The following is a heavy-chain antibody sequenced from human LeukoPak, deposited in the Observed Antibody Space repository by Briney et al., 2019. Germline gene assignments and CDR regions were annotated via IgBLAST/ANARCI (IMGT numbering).Heavy chain of an antibody. V-gene: IGHV3-33*01. CDR2: IWYDGSNK. CDR1: GFTFSSYG. J-gene: IGHJ1*01. D-gene: IGHD6-6*01. CDR3: AFEYSSSSEYFQH. Sequence: GRSLRLSCAASGFTFSSYGMHWVRQAPGMGLEWVAVIWYDGSNKYYADSVKGRFTISRDNSKNTLYLQMNSLRAEDTAVYYCAFEYSSSSEYFQHWGQGTLVTVSS.